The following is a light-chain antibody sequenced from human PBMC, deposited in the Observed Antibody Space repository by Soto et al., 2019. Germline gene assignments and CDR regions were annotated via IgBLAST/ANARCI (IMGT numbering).Light chain of an antibody. V-gene: IGKV3-11*01. CDR2: DTS. CDR1: QSVSSN. CDR3: QQRSKFLWT. J-gene: IGKJ1*01. Sequence: EIVMTQSPATLSVSPGERATLSCRASQSVSSNLAWYQQKPGQAPRLLMYDTSNRAPGIPARFSGSGSGTDFTLTISSLEPEDFAVYFCQQRSKFLWTFGQGTKVDI.